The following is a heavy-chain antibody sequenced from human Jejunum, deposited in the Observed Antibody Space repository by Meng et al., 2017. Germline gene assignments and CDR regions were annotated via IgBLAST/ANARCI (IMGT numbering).Heavy chain of an antibody. CDR2: VHTSGSS. D-gene: IGHD2-15*01. V-gene: IGHV4-61*02. CDR1: GASITSGNYY. J-gene: IGHJ4*02. CDR3: ARLRVRGTIEY. Sequence: SETLSLTCTVSGASITSGNYYWSWIRQSAVLGVEWMGRVHTSGSSNYNPSLTGRVAISIDASKNQLSLRLRFVGAADSAVYFCARLRVRGTIEYWGQGTLVTVSS.